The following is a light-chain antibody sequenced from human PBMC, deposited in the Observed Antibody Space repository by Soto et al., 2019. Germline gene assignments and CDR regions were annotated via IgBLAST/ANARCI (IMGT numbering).Light chain of an antibody. CDR3: SSYAGSNNFGV. Sequence: QSALTQPPSASGSPGQSVTISCTGTSSDVGDYSYVSWYQHHPGKAPKLMIYEVSKRPSGVPDRFSGSKSGNTASLTVSGLQAEDEADYYCSSYAGSNNFGVFGGGTKLTVL. CDR2: EVS. V-gene: IGLV2-8*01. J-gene: IGLJ3*02. CDR1: SSDVGDYSY.